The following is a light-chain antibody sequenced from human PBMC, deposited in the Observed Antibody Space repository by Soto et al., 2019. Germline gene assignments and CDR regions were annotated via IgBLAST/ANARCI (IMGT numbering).Light chain of an antibody. J-gene: IGKJ1*01. CDR3: QQYGRSGT. V-gene: IGKV3-20*01. Sequence: ESVLTQPQGTMAVSALERATLYCSASETIRGLLAWYQQRPGQPPRLLIYDTSNRATGIPARFSGSGSGTDFTLTISRLEPEDFAVYYCQQYGRSGTFGQGTKVDIK. CDR2: DTS. CDR1: ETIRGL.